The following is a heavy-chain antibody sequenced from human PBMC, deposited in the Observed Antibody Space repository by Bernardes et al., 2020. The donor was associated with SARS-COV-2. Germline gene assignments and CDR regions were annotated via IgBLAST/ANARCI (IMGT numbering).Heavy chain of an antibody. J-gene: IGHJ4*02. CDR2: IHSGSGTL. D-gene: IGHD1-26*01. CDR1: RFAFSSYS. V-gene: IGHV3-48*01. Sequence: GGSLRLSRAASRFAFSSYSMNWVRQAPGKGLEWISYIHSGSGTLYYADSVEGRFTISRDNAKSTLFLEMSSPRAEDTALYYCARGSGNYYFDYWGQGTPVTVSS. CDR3: ARGSGNYYFDY.